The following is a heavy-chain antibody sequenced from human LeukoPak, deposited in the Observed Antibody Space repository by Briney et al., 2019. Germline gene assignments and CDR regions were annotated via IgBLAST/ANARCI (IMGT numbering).Heavy chain of an antibody. V-gene: IGHV1-69*04. J-gene: IGHJ6*02. Sequence: SAKVSCKASGGTFSSYAISWVRQAPGQGLEWMGRIIPIFGIANYAQKFQGRVTITADKSTSTAYMELSSLRSEDTAVYYCARAAYCSSTSCYTVYYYGMDVWGQGTTVTVSS. CDR1: GGTFSSYA. CDR2: IIPIFGIA. CDR3: ARAAYCSSTSCYTVYYYGMDV. D-gene: IGHD2-2*02.